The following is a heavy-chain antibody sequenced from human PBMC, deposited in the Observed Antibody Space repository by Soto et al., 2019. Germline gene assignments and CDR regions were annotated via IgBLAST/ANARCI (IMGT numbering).Heavy chain of an antibody. Sequence: SVKVSCKASGGTFSSYAISWVRQAPGQGLEWMGGIIPIFGTANYAQKFQGRVTITADESTSTAYMELSSLRSEDTAVYYCARVGYCSGGSCRNFDYWGQGTLVTVSS. CDR1: GGTFSSYA. CDR3: ARVGYCSGGSCRNFDY. CDR2: IIPIFGTA. V-gene: IGHV1-69*13. D-gene: IGHD2-15*01. J-gene: IGHJ4*02.